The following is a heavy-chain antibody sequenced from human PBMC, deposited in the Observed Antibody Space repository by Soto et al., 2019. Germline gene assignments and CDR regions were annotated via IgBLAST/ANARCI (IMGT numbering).Heavy chain of an antibody. CDR1: GFTFSSSG. CDR2: ISYDGSNK. J-gene: IGHJ3*02. Sequence: QVQLVESGGGVVQPGGSLRLSCAASGFTFSSSGMHWVRQAPGKGLEWVAVISYDGSNKYYADSLKGRFTISRDNSKNTLFLQMNSLRAEDTAVYYCESLVVVPTTRADAFDIWGQGTMVTVS. D-gene: IGHD3-22*01. V-gene: IGHV3-30*03. CDR3: ESLVVVPTTRADAFDI.